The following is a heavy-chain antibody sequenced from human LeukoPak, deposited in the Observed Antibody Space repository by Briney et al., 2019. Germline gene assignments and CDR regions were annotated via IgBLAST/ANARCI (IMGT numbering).Heavy chain of an antibody. V-gene: IGHV3-48*03. CDR2: ISSSGSTI. D-gene: IGHD3-3*01. CDR3: ARTGFLEWLLYSPPDAFDI. CDR1: GFTFSSYE. Sequence: GGSLRLSCAASGFTFSSYEMNWVRQAPGKGLEWVSYISSSGSTIYYADSVKGRFTISRDNAKNSLYLQMNSLRAEDTAVYYCARTGFLEWLLYSPPDAFDIWGQGTMVTASS. J-gene: IGHJ3*02.